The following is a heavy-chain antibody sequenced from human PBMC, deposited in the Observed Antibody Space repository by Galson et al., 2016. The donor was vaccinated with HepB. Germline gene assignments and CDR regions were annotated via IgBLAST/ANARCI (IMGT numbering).Heavy chain of an antibody. J-gene: IGHJ5*02. D-gene: IGHD5-18*01. CDR3: AMDTDAWVWFDH. Sequence: SETLSLTCTVSGGSISSYYWSWIRQPPGKGLEWIGYIHYSGSSNYNPSLKSRVTISVDISKNQFSLNLSSVTAADTAVYYCAMDTDAWVWFDHWGQGTLVTVSS. CDR2: IHYSGSS. V-gene: IGHV4-59*01. CDR1: GGSISSYY.